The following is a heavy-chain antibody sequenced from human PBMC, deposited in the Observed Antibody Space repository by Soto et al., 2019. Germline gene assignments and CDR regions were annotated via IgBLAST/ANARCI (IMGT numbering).Heavy chain of an antibody. J-gene: IGHJ3*02. CDR3: ARRSWGASNVFDI. CDR1: GGSLSDFY. V-gene: IGHV4-59*08. D-gene: IGHD3-16*01. Sequence: SETLSLTCTVSGGSLSDFYWTWFRQSPGKGLEWIGFIYSSGSAHYNSSLTSRVTMSLDTSKNQFSLKLDSVTAADTAVYYCARRSWGASNVFDIWGQGTMVTVSS. CDR2: IYSSGSA.